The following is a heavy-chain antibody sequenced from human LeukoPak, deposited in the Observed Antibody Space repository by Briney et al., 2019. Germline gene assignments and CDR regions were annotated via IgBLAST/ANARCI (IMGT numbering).Heavy chain of an antibody. CDR2: FDSEDGET. CDR1: GYTLTELS. D-gene: IGHD3-22*01. Sequence: GASVKVSCKVSGYTLTELSMHWVRQAPGKGLEWMGGFDSEDGETIYAQKFQGRVTMTEDTSTDTAYMELSSLRSEDTAVYYCATDQGYYDSSGYSNWGQGTLVTVSS. CDR3: ATDQGYYDSSGYSN. J-gene: IGHJ4*02. V-gene: IGHV1-24*01.